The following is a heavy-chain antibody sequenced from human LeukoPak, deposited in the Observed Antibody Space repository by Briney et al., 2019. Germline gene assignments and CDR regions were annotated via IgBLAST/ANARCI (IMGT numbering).Heavy chain of an antibody. Sequence: QPGGSLRLSCAASGFTFDDYTMHWVRQAPGKGLEWVSLISWDGGSTYYADSVKGRFTISRDNSKNSLYLQMNSLRTEDTALYYCAKDSRYYYGSGSHFDYWGQGTLVTVSS. CDR3: AKDSRYYYGSGSHFDY. D-gene: IGHD3-10*01. CDR1: GFTFDDYT. V-gene: IGHV3-43*01. J-gene: IGHJ4*02. CDR2: ISWDGGST.